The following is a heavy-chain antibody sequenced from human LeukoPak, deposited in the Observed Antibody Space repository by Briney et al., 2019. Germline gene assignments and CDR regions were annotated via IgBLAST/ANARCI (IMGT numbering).Heavy chain of an antibody. D-gene: IGHD3-10*01. CDR2: ISPYNSNT. V-gene: IGHV1-18*01. CDR1: GYTFTTYG. J-gene: IGHJ3*02. CDR3: AREAPVAQGSEALDI. Sequence: GASVKVSCKSSGYTFTTYGISWMRQAPGQSLEWMGWISPYNSNTKYAQKLQGRVTMTTDTSTNTAYMEVRSLRSDDPAVYYFAREAPVAQGSEALDIRLQRTMV.